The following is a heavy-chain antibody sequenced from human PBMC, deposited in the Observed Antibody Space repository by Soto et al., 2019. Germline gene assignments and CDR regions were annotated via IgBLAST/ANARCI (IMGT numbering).Heavy chain of an antibody. CDR2: INHVGGT. V-gene: IGHV4-34*01. Sequence: EILSLTCAVYGGFLSESYWTWIRQPPGKGLEWIGEINHVGGTNYNPPLKSRVTMSVDTSQNQFSLRLISVTAADTAMYFCVRIRYQLPSSVLWLDPWGQGTPVTAPQ. CDR1: GGFLSESY. J-gene: IGHJ5*02. CDR3: VRIRYQLPSSVLWLDP. D-gene: IGHD3-16*01.